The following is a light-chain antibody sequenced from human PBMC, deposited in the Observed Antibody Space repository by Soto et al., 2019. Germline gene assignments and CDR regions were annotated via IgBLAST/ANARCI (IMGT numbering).Light chain of an antibody. CDR3: QHFGSSPPSWS. V-gene: IGKV3-20*01. Sequence: DTVLTQSPATLSLSPGERATLSCRASQSVGSSYLAGYQQKPDQAPRLLIYGASNRATGIPDRFSGSGSGTDFTLTISRLEPQDFAVYYCQHFGSSPPSWSFGPGTKVEVK. J-gene: IGKJ1*01. CDR1: QSVGSSY. CDR2: GAS.